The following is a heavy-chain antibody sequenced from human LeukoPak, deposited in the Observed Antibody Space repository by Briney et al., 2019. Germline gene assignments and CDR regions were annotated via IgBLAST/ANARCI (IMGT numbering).Heavy chain of an antibody. CDR3: ARLHASRAEEFDP. V-gene: IGHV4-59*03. D-gene: IGHD3-16*01. Sequence: SETLSLTCTVSGGSISGYYWSWIRQPPGKGLEWIGYIYPSGSASYNPSLISRVTILVDTSKNQFSLTLTSVTAADTAVYYCARLHASRAEEFDPWGQGTLVTVSS. CDR2: IYPSGSA. J-gene: IGHJ5*02. CDR1: GGSISGYY.